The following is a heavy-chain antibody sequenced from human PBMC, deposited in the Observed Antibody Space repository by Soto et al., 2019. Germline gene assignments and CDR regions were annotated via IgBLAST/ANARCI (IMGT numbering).Heavy chain of an antibody. Sequence: GAAVKVSWKASGYTFTSYGISWVRQAPGQGLEWMGWISAYNGNTNYAQKLQGRVTMTTDTSTSTAYMELRSLRSDDTAVYYCARDLASYDFWSGYWYDAFDIWGQGTMVTVSS. CDR1: GYTFTSYG. D-gene: IGHD3-3*01. CDR3: ARDLASYDFWSGYWYDAFDI. J-gene: IGHJ3*02. CDR2: ISAYNGNT. V-gene: IGHV1-18*01.